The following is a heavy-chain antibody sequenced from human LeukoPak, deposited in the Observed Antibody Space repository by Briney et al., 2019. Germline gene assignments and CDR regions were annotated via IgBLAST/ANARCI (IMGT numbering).Heavy chain of an antibody. J-gene: IGHJ3*02. CDR3: ARPQRGYSYSAFDI. Sequence: SVKVSCKASGGTSSSYAISWVRQAPGQGLEWMGRIIPIFGTANYAQKFQGRVTITTDESTSTAYMELSSLRSEDTAVYYCARPQRGYSYSAFDIWGQGTMVTVSS. V-gene: IGHV1-69*05. D-gene: IGHD5-18*01. CDR1: GGTSSSYA. CDR2: IIPIFGTA.